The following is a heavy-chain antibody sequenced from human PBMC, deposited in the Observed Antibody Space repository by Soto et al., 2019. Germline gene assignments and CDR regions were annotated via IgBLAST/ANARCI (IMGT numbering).Heavy chain of an antibody. CDR3: ATAGQFRFDN. D-gene: IGHD2-21*01. CDR2: INAGGRTT. J-gene: IGHJ4*02. Sequence: EVQLVESGGGLFQPGGSLRLSCEASGFTFSTYWMHWVRQAPGQGLVWLSRINAGGRTTNYADSVRGRFTISRDNAKNTLFLQVNSLRAEDTAVYYCATAGQFRFDNWGQGALVTVSS. V-gene: IGHV3-74*01. CDR1: GFTFSTYW.